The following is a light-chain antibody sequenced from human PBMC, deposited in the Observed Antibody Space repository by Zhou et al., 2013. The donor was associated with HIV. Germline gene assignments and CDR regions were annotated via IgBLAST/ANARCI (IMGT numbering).Light chain of an antibody. CDR3: SSYTSSSTYV. Sequence: QSGLTQPPSASGSPGQSVTISCTGTISDVGSYNYVSWYQHHPGKAPKLMIYEVNKRPSGVPDRFSGSKSGNTASLTVSGLQAEDEADYYCSSYTSSSTYVFGTGTKVTVL. J-gene: IGLJ1*01. CDR2: EVN. CDR1: ISDVGSYNY. V-gene: IGLV2-8*01.